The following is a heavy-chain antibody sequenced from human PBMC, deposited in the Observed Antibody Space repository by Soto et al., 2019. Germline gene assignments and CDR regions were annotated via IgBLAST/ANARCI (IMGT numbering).Heavy chain of an antibody. Sequence: QVQLVQSGAEVKKPGASVKVSCKASGYTFTSYYMHWVRQAPGQGLEWMGIINPSGGSTSYAQKFQGRVTMTRDTSTSTVYMELSSLRSEDSAVYYCARDATSGWSDYWGQGTLVTVSS. CDR2: INPSGGST. D-gene: IGHD6-19*01. CDR1: GYTFTSYY. CDR3: ARDATSGWSDY. J-gene: IGHJ4*02. V-gene: IGHV1-46*01.